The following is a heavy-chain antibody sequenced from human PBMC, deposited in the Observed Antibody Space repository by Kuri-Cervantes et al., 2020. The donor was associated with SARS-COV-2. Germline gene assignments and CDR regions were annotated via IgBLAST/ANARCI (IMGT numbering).Heavy chain of an antibody. Sequence: SQTLSLTCAVYGGSFSGYYWSWIRQPPGKGLEWIGEINHSGSTNYNPSLKSRVTISVDTSKNQFSLKLSSVTAADTAVYYCARWRYGMDVWGQGTTVTVSS. CDR1: GGSFSGYY. CDR2: INHSGST. V-gene: IGHV4-34*01. J-gene: IGHJ6*02. CDR3: ARWRYGMDV.